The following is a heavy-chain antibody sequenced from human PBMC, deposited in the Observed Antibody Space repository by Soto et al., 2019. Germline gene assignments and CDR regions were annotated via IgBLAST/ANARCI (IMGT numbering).Heavy chain of an antibody. V-gene: IGHV1-3*01. D-gene: IGHD4-17*01. Sequence: ASVKVSCKASGYTFTSYAMHWVRQAPGQRLEWMGWTNAGNGNTKYSQKFQGRVTITRDTSASTAYMELSSLRSEDTAVYYCARGVRDDYGGEDAFDMWGRGTMVTVSS. J-gene: IGHJ3*02. CDR1: GYTFTSYA. CDR2: TNAGNGNT. CDR3: ARGVRDDYGGEDAFDM.